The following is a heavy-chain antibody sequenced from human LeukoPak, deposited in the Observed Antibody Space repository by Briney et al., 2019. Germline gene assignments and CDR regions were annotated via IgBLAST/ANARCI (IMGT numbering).Heavy chain of an antibody. CDR2: IWYGGSNK. Sequence: PGGSLRLSCAASGFTFSSYGMHWVRQAPGKGLEWVAVIWYGGSNKYYADSVKGRFTISRDNSKNTLYLQMNSLRAEDTAVYYCAKGGRFLEWLSESSPYYYYYMDVWGKGTTVTVSS. CDR3: AKGGRFLEWLSESSPYYYYYMDV. J-gene: IGHJ6*03. CDR1: GFTFSSYG. D-gene: IGHD3-3*01. V-gene: IGHV3-30*02.